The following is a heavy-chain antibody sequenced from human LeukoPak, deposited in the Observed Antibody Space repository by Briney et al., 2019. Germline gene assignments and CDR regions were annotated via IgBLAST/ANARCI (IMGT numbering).Heavy chain of an antibody. J-gene: IGHJ4*02. V-gene: IGHV1-2*02. Sequence: RASVKVSCKASGYTFTGYYMHWVRQAPGQGLEWMGWINPNSGGTNYAQKFQGRVTMTRDTSISTAYMELSSLRSEDTAVYYCARVPYDILTGYDYWGQGTLVTVSS. D-gene: IGHD3-9*01. CDR1: GYTFTGYY. CDR2: INPNSGGT. CDR3: ARVPYDILTGYDY.